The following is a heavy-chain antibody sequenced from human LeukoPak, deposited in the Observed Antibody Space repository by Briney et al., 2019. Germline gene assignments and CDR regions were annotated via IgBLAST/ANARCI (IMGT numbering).Heavy chain of an antibody. D-gene: IGHD3-10*02. CDR2: INPAGSST. Sequence: GGSLRLSCVASGFTFSSYWMQWVRQAPGKGLMLVSHINPAGSSTNYADSVKGRFTISRDNAKNTLYLQMNSLRAEDTAVYYCAELGITMIGGVWGKGTTVTISS. J-gene: IGHJ6*04. V-gene: IGHV3-74*01. CDR3: AELGITMIGGV. CDR1: GFTFSSYW.